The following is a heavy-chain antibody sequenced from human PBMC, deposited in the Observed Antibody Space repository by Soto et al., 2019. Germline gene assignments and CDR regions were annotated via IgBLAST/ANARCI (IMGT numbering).Heavy chain of an antibody. J-gene: IGHJ6*01. D-gene: IGHD6-13*01. CDR1: GFAFMTYG. CDR2: INDRGIHT. Sequence: ALRLSCTASGFAFMTYGMNWVRQAPGKGLDWVGNINDRGIHTFYADSVKGRFTIYRDYSRNPLKLQMTNLRAEVTAIYYCAEAAVSAGSPSYYCMDVWREGTTVTV. V-gene: IGHV3-23*01. CDR3: AEAAVSAGSPSYYCMDV.